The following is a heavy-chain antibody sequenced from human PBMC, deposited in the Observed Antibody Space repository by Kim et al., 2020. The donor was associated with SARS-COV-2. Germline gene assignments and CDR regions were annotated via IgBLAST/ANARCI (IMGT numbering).Heavy chain of an antibody. CDR2: IRSKAYGGTT. J-gene: IGHJ6*02. Sequence: GGSLRLSCTASGFTFGDYAMSWVRQAPGKGLEWVGFIRSKAYGGTTEYAASVKGRFTISRDDSKSIAYLQMNSLKTEDTAVYYCTRDLGTWSANPFCLDVWGQGTTVTVSS. D-gene: IGHD3-3*01. CDR1: GFTFGDYA. CDR3: TRDLGTWSANPFCLDV. V-gene: IGHV3-49*04.